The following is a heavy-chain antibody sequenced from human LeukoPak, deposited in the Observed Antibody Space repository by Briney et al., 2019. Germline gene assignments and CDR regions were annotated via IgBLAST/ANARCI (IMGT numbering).Heavy chain of an antibody. V-gene: IGHV3-23*01. CDR3: AKAPRRWLQLYYFDY. CDR2: ISGSGGST. J-gene: IGHJ4*02. D-gene: IGHD5-24*01. Sequence: GGSLRLSCAASGFTFSSYGMSWVRQAPGKGLEWVSAISGSGGSTYYADSVKGRFTISRDNSKNTLYLQMNSLRAEDTAVYYCAKAPRRWLQLYYFDYWGQGTLVTVSS. CDR1: GFTFSSYG.